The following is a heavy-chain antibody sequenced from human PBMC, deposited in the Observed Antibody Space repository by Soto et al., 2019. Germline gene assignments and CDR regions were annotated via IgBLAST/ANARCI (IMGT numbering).Heavy chain of an antibody. V-gene: IGHV3-30*18. J-gene: IGHJ6*03. D-gene: IGHD4-17*01. CDR2: ISYDGSNK. CDR3: ANACGDHYYYMDV. Sequence: QVQLVESGGGVVQPGRSLRLSCAASGFTFSSYGMHWVRQAPGKGLEWVAVISYDGSNKYYADSVKGRFTISRDNSKNTVYLQMNSLRAEDTAVYYCANACGDHYYYMDVWGKGTTVTVSS. CDR1: GFTFSSYG.